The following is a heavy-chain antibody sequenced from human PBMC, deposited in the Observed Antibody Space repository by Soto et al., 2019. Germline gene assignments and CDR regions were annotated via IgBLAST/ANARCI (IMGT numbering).Heavy chain of an antibody. V-gene: IGHV3-23*01. J-gene: IGHJ4*02. Sequence: GGSLRLSCAASGFTFSGYAMSWVRQAPGKGLEWVSAISGSGGSTYYADSVKGRFTISRDNSKNTLYLQMNSLRAEDTAVYYCAKDRPGGWYYGDYARFVYWGQGTLVTVSS. CDR1: GFTFSGYA. CDR2: ISGSGGST. D-gene: IGHD4-17*01. CDR3: AKDRPGGWYYGDYARFVY.